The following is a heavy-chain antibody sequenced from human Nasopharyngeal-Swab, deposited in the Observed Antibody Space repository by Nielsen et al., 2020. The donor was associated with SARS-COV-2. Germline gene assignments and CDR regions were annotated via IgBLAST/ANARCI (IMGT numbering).Heavy chain of an antibody. J-gene: IGHJ5*02. D-gene: IGHD6-19*01. CDR3: TTYTTSGWS. CDR2: IKSKTDGGTT. V-gene: IGHV3-15*01. Sequence: WIRQPPGKRLEWVGRIKSKTDGGTTDDAAPVKGRFIISRDDSQDTLYLQMNSLRTDDTALYYCTTYTTSGWSWGQGTLVTVSS.